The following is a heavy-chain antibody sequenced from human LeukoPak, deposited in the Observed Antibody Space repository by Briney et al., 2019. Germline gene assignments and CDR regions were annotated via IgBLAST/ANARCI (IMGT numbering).Heavy chain of an antibody. CDR3: VRHRQWLLFPDY. CDR2: VFYSGAT. D-gene: IGHD6-19*01. Sequence: SETLSLTCTVSGDSISINYNWGWIRQPPGKGLEWIGSVFYSGATYYSPSLKSRVTISVDTSKNQFSLKLSSMTAADTAVYYCVRHRQWLLFPDYWGQGTLVTVSS. J-gene: IGHJ4*02. CDR1: GDSISINYN. V-gene: IGHV4-39*01.